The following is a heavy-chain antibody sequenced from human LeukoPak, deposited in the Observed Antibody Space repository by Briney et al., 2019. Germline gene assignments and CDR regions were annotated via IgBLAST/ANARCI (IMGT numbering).Heavy chain of an antibody. V-gene: IGHV3-20*01. D-gene: IGHD5-18*01. J-gene: IGHJ4*02. Sequence: GGCLRLSCAASGFTFDGYCMSWVRQAPWKGLEWVFGINWNGGSTGYADSVKGRFTISRDNAKNSLYLQMNSLRAEDTALYHCARGIQLWSLSDWGQGTLVTVSS. CDR3: ARGIQLWSLSD. CDR2: INWNGGST. CDR1: GFTFDGYC.